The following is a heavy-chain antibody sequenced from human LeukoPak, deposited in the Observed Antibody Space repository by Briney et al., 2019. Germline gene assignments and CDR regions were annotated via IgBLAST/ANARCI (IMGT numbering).Heavy chain of an antibody. V-gene: IGHV3-20*04. CDR1: GFTFGDYG. CDR3: ARGLGIHFDY. CDR2: INWNGGST. Sequence: GGSLRLSCAAAGFTFGDYGMSWVRQAPGKGREWVSGINWNGGSTGYADSVKGRFTISRDNAKNSLYLQMNSLRAEDTALYYCARGLGIHFDYWGQGTLVTVSS. J-gene: IGHJ4*02. D-gene: IGHD5-18*01.